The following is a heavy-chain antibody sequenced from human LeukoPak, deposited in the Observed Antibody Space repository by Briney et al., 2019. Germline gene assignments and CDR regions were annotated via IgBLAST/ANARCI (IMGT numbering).Heavy chain of an antibody. CDR3: ARAIVVVPAAMLDY. CDR1: GFTFSSYS. CDR2: ISSSSSYI. Sequence: GGSLRLSCAASGFTFSSYSMNWVRRAPGKGLEWVSSISSSSSYIYYADSVKGRFTISRDNAKNSLYLQMNSLRAEDTAVYYCARAIVVVPAAMLDYWGQGTLVTVSS. J-gene: IGHJ4*02. D-gene: IGHD2-2*01. V-gene: IGHV3-21*01.